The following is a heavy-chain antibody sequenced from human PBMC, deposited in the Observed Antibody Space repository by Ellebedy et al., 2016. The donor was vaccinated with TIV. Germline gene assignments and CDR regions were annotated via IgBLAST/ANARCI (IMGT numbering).Heavy chain of an antibody. CDR3: AKDLEVDWNYTPALDY. J-gene: IGHJ4*02. Sequence: GESLKISXAASGFTFSSYGMHWVRQAPGKGLEWVAVIWYDGSNKYYADSVKGRFTISRDNSKNTLYLQMNSLRAEDTAVYYCAKDLEVDWNYTPALDYWGQGTLVTVSS. CDR2: IWYDGSNK. V-gene: IGHV3-30*02. D-gene: IGHD1-7*01. CDR1: GFTFSSYG.